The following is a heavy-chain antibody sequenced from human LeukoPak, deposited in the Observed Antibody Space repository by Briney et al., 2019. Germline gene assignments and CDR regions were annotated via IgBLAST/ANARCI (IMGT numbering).Heavy chain of an antibody. CDR1: GFTFSSYA. D-gene: IGHD5-24*01. CDR3: AKDVEMATVDDAFDI. J-gene: IGHJ3*02. CDR2: ISGSGGTT. V-gene: IGHV3-23*01. Sequence: GGSLRLSCAASGFTFSSYAMSWVRQAPGKGLEWVSGISGSGGTTYYVDSVKGRFTISRDNSKNTLYLQMNSLRAEDTAVYYCAKDVEMATVDDAFDIWGQGTMVTVSS.